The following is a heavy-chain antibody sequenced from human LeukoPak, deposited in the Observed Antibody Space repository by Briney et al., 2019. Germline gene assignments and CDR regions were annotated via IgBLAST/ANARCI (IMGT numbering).Heavy chain of an antibody. Sequence: GASXXXSCKASGYTXTSYYMHWVRQAPGQGLEWMGIINPSGGSTSYAQKFQGRVTMTRDTSTSTVYMELSSLRSEDTAVYYCYGGSPKEGDSGGQGTLAPVS. V-gene: IGHV1-46*01. CDR3: YGGSPKEGDS. CDR1: GYTXTSYY. CDR2: INPSGGST. D-gene: IGHD4-23*01. J-gene: IGHJ4*02.